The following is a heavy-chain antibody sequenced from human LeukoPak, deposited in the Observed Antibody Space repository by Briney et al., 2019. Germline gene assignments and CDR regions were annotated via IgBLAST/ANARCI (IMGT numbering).Heavy chain of an antibody. CDR3: TSLAYGSGSYYIAGYY. CDR1: GFTFSGSA. Sequence: PGGSPKLFCAASGFTFSGSAMHWVRQAAGKGLEWVGRIRSKANSYATAYAASVKGRFTISRDDSKNTAYLQMNSLKTEDTAVYYCTSLAYGSGSYYIAGYYWGQGTLVTVSS. D-gene: IGHD3-10*01. V-gene: IGHV3-73*01. CDR2: IRSKANSYAT. J-gene: IGHJ4*02.